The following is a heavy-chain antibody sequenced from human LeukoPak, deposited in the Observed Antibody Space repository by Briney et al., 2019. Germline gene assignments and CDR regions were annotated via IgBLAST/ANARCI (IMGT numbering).Heavy chain of an antibody. CDR3: ARLVPAATAPYDY. J-gene: IGHJ4*02. Sequence: GRSLRLSCAASGFTFDDYAMHWVRQAPGKGLEWVSGISWNSGSIGYADSVKGRFIISRDNAKNSLYLQMNSLRAEDTAVYYCARLVPAATAPYDYWGQGTLVTVSS. D-gene: IGHD2-2*01. CDR1: GFTFDDYA. CDR2: ISWNSGSI. V-gene: IGHV3-9*01.